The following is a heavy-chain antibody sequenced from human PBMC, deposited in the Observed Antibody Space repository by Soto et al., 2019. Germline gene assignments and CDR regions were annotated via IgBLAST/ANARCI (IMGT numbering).Heavy chain of an antibody. CDR2: ISAYNGNT. CDR3: ARVPVPAARNYYYYYMDV. V-gene: IGHV1-18*01. CDR1: GYTFTSYG. D-gene: IGHD2-2*01. J-gene: IGHJ6*03. Sequence: QVQLVQSGAEVKKPGASVKVSCKASGYTFTSYGISWVRQAPGQGLEWMGWISAYNGNTNYAQKLQGRVTMTTDTTTSTAYMELRSLRSDDTAVYYCARVPVPAARNYYYYYMDVWGKGTTVTVSS.